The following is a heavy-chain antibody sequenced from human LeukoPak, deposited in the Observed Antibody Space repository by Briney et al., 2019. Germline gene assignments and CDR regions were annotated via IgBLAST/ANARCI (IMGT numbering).Heavy chain of an antibody. CDR2: IYTSGST. Sequence: PSETLSPTCTVSGGSISSYYWSWIRQPAGKGLEWIGRIYTSGSTNYNPSLKSRVTMSVDTSKNQFSLKLSSVTAADTAVYYCARDSFSSSWWRGAFDIWGQGTMVTVSS. CDR1: GGSISSYY. V-gene: IGHV4-4*07. CDR3: ARDSFSSSWWRGAFDI. J-gene: IGHJ3*02. D-gene: IGHD6-13*01.